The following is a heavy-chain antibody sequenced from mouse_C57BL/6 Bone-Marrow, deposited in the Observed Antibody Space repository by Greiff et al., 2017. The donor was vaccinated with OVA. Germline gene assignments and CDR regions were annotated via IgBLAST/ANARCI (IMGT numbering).Heavy chain of an antibody. D-gene: IGHD1-1*01. CDR1: GYTFTSYW. CDR2: IYPSDSES. V-gene: IGHV1-61*01. J-gene: IGHJ4*01. CDR3: ARGSSYRVYARDD. Sequence: QVQLQQPGAELVRPGSSVKLSCKASGYTFTSYWMDWVKQRPGQGLEWIGHIYPSDSESHYNQKFKDKATLTVDKSSSTAYMQRSSLTSEDSAGYYCARGSSYRVYARDDWGQGTSVTVSS.